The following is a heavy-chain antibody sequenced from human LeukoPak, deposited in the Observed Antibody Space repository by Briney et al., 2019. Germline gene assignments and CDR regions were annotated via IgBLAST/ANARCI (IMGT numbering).Heavy chain of an antibody. Sequence: SETLSLTCTVSGGSINSSNYYWGWIRQPPGNGLEWIGTIYYRGSTYYNPSLKSRVTISVDTSKKQFSLKLTSVTAVDTAVYYCARHLFGSGYYPDYWGQGTLVTVSS. CDR2: IYYRGST. CDR1: GGSINSSNYY. J-gene: IGHJ4*02. D-gene: IGHD3-22*01. CDR3: ARHLFGSGYYPDY. V-gene: IGHV4-39*01.